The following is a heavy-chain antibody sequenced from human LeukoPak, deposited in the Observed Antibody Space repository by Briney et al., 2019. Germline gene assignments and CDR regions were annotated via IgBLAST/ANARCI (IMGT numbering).Heavy chain of an antibody. V-gene: IGHV3-74*01. CDR2: IESGGNT. CDR3: ARANIVEGTSVANWFDP. D-gene: IGHD1-26*01. J-gene: IGHJ5*02. CDR1: GFTFSSYS. Sequence: PGGSLRLSCAASGFTFSSYSMNWVRQAPGKGLVWVSRIESGGNTAYADSVRGRFTISRDNAKNTVYLQMNSLRAEDTAVYYCARANIVEGTSVANWFDPWGQGTLVIVSS.